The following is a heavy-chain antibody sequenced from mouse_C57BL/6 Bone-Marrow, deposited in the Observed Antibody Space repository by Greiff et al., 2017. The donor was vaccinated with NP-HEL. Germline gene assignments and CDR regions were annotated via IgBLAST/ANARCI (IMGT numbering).Heavy chain of an antibody. Sequence: EVQLQESGTVLARPGASVKMSCKTSGYTFTSYWMHWVKQRPGQGLEWIGAIYPGNSDTSYNQKFKGTAKLPAVTSASTAYMERSSLTNEDSAVYYCTRWGIPYSSSPHYYAMDYWGQGTSVTVSS. CDR3: TRWGIPYSSSPHYYAMDY. V-gene: IGHV1-5*01. CDR1: GYTFTSYW. J-gene: IGHJ4*01. CDR2: IYPGNSDT. D-gene: IGHD1-1*01.